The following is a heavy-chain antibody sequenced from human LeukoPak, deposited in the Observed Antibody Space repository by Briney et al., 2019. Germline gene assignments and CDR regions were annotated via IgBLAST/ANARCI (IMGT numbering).Heavy chain of an antibody. CDR1: GFTLRSYS. CDR3: ARDNSRWSRDY. Sequence: PGGSLRLSCAASGFTLRSYSMSWVRQAPGKGLEWVSSINWGSNHIYYADAVQGRFTISRDNAKNSLYLQMNSLRAEDPAIYCARDNSRWSRDYWGQGTLVTVSS. V-gene: IGHV3-21*06. J-gene: IGHJ4*02. CDR2: INWGSNHI. D-gene: IGHD6-19*01.